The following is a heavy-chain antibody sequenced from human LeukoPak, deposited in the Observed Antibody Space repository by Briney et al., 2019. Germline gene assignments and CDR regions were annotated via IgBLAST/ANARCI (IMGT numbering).Heavy chain of an antibody. V-gene: IGHV1-24*01. D-gene: IGHD3-3*01. CDR2: FDPEDGET. CDR1: GYTLTELS. J-gene: IGHJ4*02. CDR3: ARDIFWSGYPDFDY. Sequence: ASVKVSCKVSGYTLTELSMHWVRQAPGKGLEWMGGFDPEDGETIYAQKFHGGVTMTEDTSTDTAYMELSRLRSDDTAVYYCARDIFWSGYPDFDYWGQGTLVTVSS.